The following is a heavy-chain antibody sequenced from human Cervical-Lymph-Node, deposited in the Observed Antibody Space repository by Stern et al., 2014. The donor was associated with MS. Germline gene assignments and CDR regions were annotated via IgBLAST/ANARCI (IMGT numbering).Heavy chain of an antibody. CDR3: AQWNDGLHF. D-gene: IGHD1-1*01. CDR2: IYWDDDK. Sequence: ESGPTLVKPTQTLTLTCTFSGFSLSTREVGVVWIRQPPGKALEWVAIIYWDDDKRYTPSLKSRLTVTKDTSKSQVVLTMTNVDPVDTATYYCAQWNDGLHFWGQGSLVTVSS. V-gene: IGHV2-5*02. CDR1: GFSLSTREVG. J-gene: IGHJ4*02.